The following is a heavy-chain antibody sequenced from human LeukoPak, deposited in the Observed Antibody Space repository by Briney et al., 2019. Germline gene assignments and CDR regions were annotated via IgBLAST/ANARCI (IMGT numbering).Heavy chain of an antibody. D-gene: IGHD2-2*01. Sequence: PSETLSLTCTVSGASLGSSAHYWGWIRQPPGRGLEWIGTIYYSGTTYYNPSLKSRVTISLDTSKNHFSLKLSSVTAADTAVYYCAKCPNDAFDIWGQGTMVTVSS. J-gene: IGHJ3*02. CDR1: GASLGSSAHY. CDR2: IYYSGTT. V-gene: IGHV4-39*02. CDR3: AKCPNDAFDI.